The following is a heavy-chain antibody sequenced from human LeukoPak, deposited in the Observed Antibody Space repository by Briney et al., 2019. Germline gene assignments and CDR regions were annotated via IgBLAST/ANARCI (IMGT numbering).Heavy chain of an antibody. CDR1: GFTFDDYA. CDR2: INWVGDTS. D-gene: IGHD5-12*01. V-gene: IGHV3-43D*03. CDR3: AGRFSGYPHPADY. Sequence: GGSLRLSCAASGFTFDDYAMHWVRHAPGKGLQWISSINWVGDTSSYADSVKGRFTVSRDNTKGSLYLQMNSLRAEDTAVYYCAGRFSGYPHPADYWGQGTLVTVSS. J-gene: IGHJ4*02.